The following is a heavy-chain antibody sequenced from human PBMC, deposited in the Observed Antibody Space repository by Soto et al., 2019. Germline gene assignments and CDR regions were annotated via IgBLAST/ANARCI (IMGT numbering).Heavy chain of an antibody. CDR1: GASISYGGYS. V-gene: IGHV4-30-2*06. Sequence: SETLSLTCTVSGASISYGGYSWSWIRQSPGKGLEWIGYISHLESTYFHPSFKSRLTMSIDRTRNQFSLKLSSVTAADMAVYYCARGGGYDSFDYWGQGVLVTVSS. CDR2: ISHLEST. CDR3: ARGGGYDSFDY. D-gene: IGHD5-12*01. J-gene: IGHJ4*02.